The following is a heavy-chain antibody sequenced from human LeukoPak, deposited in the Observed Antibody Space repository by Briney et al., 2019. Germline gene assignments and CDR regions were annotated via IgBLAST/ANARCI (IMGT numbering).Heavy chain of an antibody. CDR2: IYYSGST. D-gene: IGHD3-22*01. V-gene: IGHV4-39*07. CDR3: ARARTYYYDSSGYYFDY. Sequence: SETLSLTCTVSGGSISSSSYYWGWIRQPPGKGLEWIGSIYYSGSTYYNPSLKSRVTISVDTSKNQFSLKLSSVTAADTAVYYCARARTYYYDSSGYYFDYWGQGTLVTVSS. CDR1: GGSISSSSYY. J-gene: IGHJ4*02.